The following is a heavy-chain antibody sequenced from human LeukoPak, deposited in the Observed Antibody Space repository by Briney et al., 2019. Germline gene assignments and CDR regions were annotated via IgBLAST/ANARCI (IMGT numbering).Heavy chain of an antibody. Sequence: GASVKVSCTASGYAFNIYDINGVRQATGHGLEWMGWMNPDSGNTGFAQKFQGRVTMIRNTSITTAYMELSSLRFEDTAVYYCAVHLPGDYLDRWGQGTLVTVSS. CDR1: GYAFNIYD. J-gene: IGHJ4*02. CDR2: MNPDSGNT. CDR3: AVHLPGDYLDR. V-gene: IGHV1-8*01.